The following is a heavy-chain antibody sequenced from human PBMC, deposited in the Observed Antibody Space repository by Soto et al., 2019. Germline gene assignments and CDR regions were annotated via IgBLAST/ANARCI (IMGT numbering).Heavy chain of an antibody. CDR1: GGSFSGYY. CDR3: ARHMVRGVIRY. Sequence: QVQLQQWGAGLLKPSETLSLTCAVYGGSFSGYYWSWIRQPPGKGLEWIGEINHSGSTNYNPSLKSRVTISVDTSKNQFSLKLSSVTAADTAVYYCARHMVRGVIRYWGQGTLVTVSS. J-gene: IGHJ4*02. D-gene: IGHD3-10*01. V-gene: IGHV4-34*01. CDR2: INHSGST.